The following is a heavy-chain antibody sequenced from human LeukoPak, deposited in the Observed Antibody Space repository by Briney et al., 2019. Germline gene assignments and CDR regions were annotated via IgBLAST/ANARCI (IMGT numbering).Heavy chain of an antibody. Sequence: GGSLRLSCAASGFTVSSNYMSWVRQAPGKGLEWVSVIYSGGSTYYADSVKGRFTISRDNSKNTLYLQMNSLRAEDTALYYCARMRYCSGGSCYFDFDSWGQGTLVTVSS. V-gene: IGHV3-53*01. J-gene: IGHJ4*02. CDR3: ARMRYCSGGSCYFDFDS. CDR2: IYSGGST. D-gene: IGHD2-15*01. CDR1: GFTVSSNY.